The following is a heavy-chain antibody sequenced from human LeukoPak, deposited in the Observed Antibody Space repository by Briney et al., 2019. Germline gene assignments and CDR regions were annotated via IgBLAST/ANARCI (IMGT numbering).Heavy chain of an antibody. CDR3: ARSAQQLVNNWFDP. J-gene: IGHJ5*02. CDR1: GGSISSYY. CDR2: IYYSGST. D-gene: IGHD6-13*01. Sequence: PSETLSLTCTVSGGSISSYYWSWIRQPPGKGLEWIGYIYYSGSTNYNPSLKSRVTISVDTSKNQFSLKLSSVTAADTAVYYCARSAQQLVNNWFDPWGQGTLVTVSS. V-gene: IGHV4-59*12.